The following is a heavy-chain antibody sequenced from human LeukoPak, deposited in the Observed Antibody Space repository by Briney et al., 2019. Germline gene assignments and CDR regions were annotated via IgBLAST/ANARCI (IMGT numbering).Heavy chain of an antibody. D-gene: IGHD1-7*01. CDR2: IYYSGST. V-gene: IGHV4-59*11. J-gene: IGHJ4*02. CDR3: ARSVSSYNWNYLIDY. Sequence: SETLSLTCTVSGGSISSHYWSWIRQPPGKGLEWIGYIYYSGSTYYNPSLKSRVTISVDTSKNQFSLKLSSVTAADTAVYYCARSVSSYNWNYLIDYWGQGTLVTVSS. CDR1: GGSISSHY.